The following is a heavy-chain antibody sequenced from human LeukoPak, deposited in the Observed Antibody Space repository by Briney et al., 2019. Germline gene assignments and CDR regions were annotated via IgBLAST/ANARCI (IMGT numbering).Heavy chain of an antibody. V-gene: IGHV1-18*01. CDR1: GYTFTSYS. Sequence: WASVKVSCKASGYTFTSYSISWVRQAPGQGLEWMGWISAYNGNTNYAQKLQGRVTMTTDTSTSTAYMELRSLRSDDTAVYYCARDSREQQLVNAFDIWGQGTMVTVSS. CDR3: ARDSREQQLVNAFDI. CDR2: ISAYNGNT. J-gene: IGHJ3*02. D-gene: IGHD6-13*01.